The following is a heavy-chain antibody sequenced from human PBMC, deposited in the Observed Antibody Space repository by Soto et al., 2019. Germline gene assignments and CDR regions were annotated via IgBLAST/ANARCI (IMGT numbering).Heavy chain of an antibody. CDR3: ARDSDYYDSSGYYPEYFQH. V-gene: IGHV3-48*02. CDR2: ISSSSSTT. D-gene: IGHD3-22*01. Sequence: PGGSLRLSCAASGFTFSSYSMNWVRQAPGKGLEWVSYISSSSSTTYYADSVKGRFTISRDNAKNSLYLQMNSLRDEDTAVYYCARDSDYYDSSGYYPEYFQHWGQGTLVTVSS. CDR1: GFTFSSYS. J-gene: IGHJ1*01.